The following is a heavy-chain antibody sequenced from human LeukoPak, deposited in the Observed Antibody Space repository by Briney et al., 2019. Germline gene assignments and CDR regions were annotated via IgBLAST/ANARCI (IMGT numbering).Heavy chain of an antibody. J-gene: IGHJ6*03. V-gene: IGHV1-69*13. Sequence: SVKVSCKASGGTFSSYAISWVRQAPGQGLEWMGGIIPIFGTANYAQKFQGRVTITADESTSTAYMELSSLRSEDTAVYYCARWRASGGYYYYYYMDVWGKGTMVTVSS. CDR1: GGTFSSYA. D-gene: IGHD3-10*01. CDR3: ARWRASGGYYYYYYMDV. CDR2: IIPIFGTA.